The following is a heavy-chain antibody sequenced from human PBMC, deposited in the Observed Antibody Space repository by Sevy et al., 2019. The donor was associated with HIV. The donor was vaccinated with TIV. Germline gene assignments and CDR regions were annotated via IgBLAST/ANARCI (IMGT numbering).Heavy chain of an antibody. CDR1: GFAFSAYW. CDR2: IKQDGSEQ. CDR3: ARGGGGFYGDYPFDY. Sequence: GGSLRLSCSASGFAFSAYWMVWVRQGPGKGLEWVANIKQDGSEQNYVDSVEGRFTISRDNGKNLLYLQMNDLRAEDAGVYHWARGGGGFYGDYPFDYWGHGTLVTVSS. J-gene: IGHJ4*01. V-gene: IGHV3-7*04. D-gene: IGHD4-17*01.